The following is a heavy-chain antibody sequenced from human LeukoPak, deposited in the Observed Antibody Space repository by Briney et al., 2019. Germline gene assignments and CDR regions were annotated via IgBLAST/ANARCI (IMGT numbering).Heavy chain of an antibody. Sequence: GGSLRLSCAASGFTLSDYYVSWIRQAPGKGLEWVAFISNSGFTTYYADSMKGRFTVSRDNAKDSVSLQMNNLRAEDTARYYCAREASGGNSFDYWGQGAQVTVS. D-gene: IGHD2-8*02. V-gene: IGHV3-11*01. CDR1: GFTLSDYY. CDR3: AREASGGNSFDY. CDR2: ISNSGFTT. J-gene: IGHJ4*02.